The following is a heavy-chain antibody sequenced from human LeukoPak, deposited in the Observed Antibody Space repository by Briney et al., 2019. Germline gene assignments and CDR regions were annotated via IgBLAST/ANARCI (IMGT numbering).Heavy chain of an antibody. CDR1: GFTFESYC. CDR3: ARDTYSYGYELPYLFDY. J-gene: IGHJ4*02. CDR2: ISSSSSTI. Sequence: PGGSLRLSCAASGFTFESYCMNWVRQAPGKGLEWVSYISSSSSTIYYADSGKGRFTISRDNAKNSLYLQMNSLRAEDTAVYYCARDTYSYGYELPYLFDYWGQGTLVTVSS. D-gene: IGHD5-18*01. V-gene: IGHV3-48*01.